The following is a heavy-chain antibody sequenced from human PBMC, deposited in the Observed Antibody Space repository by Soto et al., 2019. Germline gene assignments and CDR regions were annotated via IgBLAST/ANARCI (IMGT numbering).Heavy chain of an antibody. D-gene: IGHD4-17*01. CDR1: GDSFSSADYK. V-gene: IGHV4-30-4*01. CDR3: ARISDYVAFDY. J-gene: IGHJ4*02. CDR2: IYYSGYT. Sequence: QVQLQESGPGLVKPSQTLSLTCTVSGDSFSSADYKWSWIRQPPGKGLEWIGYIYYSGYTYNNPSLKSRLTMSVDTSKNQFFLKLSSVTAADTAVYYCARISDYVAFDYWGQGTLVTVS.